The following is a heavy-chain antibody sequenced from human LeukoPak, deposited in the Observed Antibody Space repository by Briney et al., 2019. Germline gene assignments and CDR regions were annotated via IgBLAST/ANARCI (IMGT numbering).Heavy chain of an antibody. CDR1: GFTFSSYW. J-gene: IGHJ4*02. CDR2: IKTDGSST. D-gene: IGHD6-13*01. Sequence: GGSLRLSCAASGFTFSSYWMHWVRQVPGKGLVWVSRIKTDGSSTSYADSVKGRFTISRDDAKNTLYLQMNSLRVEDTAVYYCARDFMYSISCAGCWGQGTLVTVSS. CDR3: ARDFMYSISCAGC. V-gene: IGHV3-74*01.